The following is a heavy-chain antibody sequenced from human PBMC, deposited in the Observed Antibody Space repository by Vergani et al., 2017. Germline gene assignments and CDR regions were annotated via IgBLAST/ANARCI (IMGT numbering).Heavy chain of an antibody. D-gene: IGHD1-26*01. Sequence: QVQLVESGGGVVQPGRSLRLSCAASGFTFSSYGMHWVRQAPGKGLEWVAVIWYDGSNKYYPDSVKGRFTISRDNSKNTLYLQMNSLRAEDTAVYYCARDDSGSYFYRLDYWGQGTLVTVSS. CDR3: ARDDSGSYFYRLDY. V-gene: IGHV3-33*01. CDR1: GFTFSSYG. J-gene: IGHJ4*02. CDR2: IWYDGSNK.